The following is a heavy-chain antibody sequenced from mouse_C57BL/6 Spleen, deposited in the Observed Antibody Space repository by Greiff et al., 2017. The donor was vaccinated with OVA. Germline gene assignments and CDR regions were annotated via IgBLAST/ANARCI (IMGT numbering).Heavy chain of an antibody. Sequence: EVQLQQSGPELVKPGASVKISCKASGYTFTDYYMNWVKQSHGKSLEWIGDINPNNGGTSYNQKFKGKATLTVDKSSSTAYMELRSLTSEDSAVYYCARSKDHYYGSSPKSYWGQGTTLTVSS. V-gene: IGHV1-26*01. D-gene: IGHD1-1*01. CDR2: INPNNGGT. CDR3: ARSKDHYYGSSPKSY. CDR1: GYTFTDYY. J-gene: IGHJ2*01.